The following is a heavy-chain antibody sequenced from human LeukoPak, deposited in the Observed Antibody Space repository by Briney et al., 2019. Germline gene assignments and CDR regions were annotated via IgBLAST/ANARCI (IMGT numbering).Heavy chain of an antibody. CDR2: IKSKTDGGTT. CDR1: GFTFSNAW. Sequence: GGSLRLSCAASGFTFSNAWMCWVRQAPGKGLEWVCRIKSKTDGGTTDYAAPVKGIFTISRDDSKNTLYLQMNSLKTEDTAVYYCTSTQRIMITFGGVIGRNWGQGTLVTVSS. D-gene: IGHD3-16*02. J-gene: IGHJ4*02. V-gene: IGHV3-15*01. CDR3: TSTQRIMITFGGVIGRN.